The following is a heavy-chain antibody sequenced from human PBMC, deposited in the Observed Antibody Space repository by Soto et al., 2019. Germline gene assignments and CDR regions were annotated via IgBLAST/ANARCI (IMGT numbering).Heavy chain of an antibody. CDR1: GCSISTYY. D-gene: IGHD3-3*01. Sequence: QVQLQESGPGLAKPSETLSLTCTVSGCSISTYYWSWIRQPPGKGLAWIGYIYYSGSTNYNPSLKRRVTISIDTSKNQLSLKLSSVTAADTAVYYCARGGWRHIDYWGQGTLVTVSS. V-gene: IGHV4-59*08. CDR3: ARGGWRHIDY. CDR2: IYYSGST. J-gene: IGHJ4*02.